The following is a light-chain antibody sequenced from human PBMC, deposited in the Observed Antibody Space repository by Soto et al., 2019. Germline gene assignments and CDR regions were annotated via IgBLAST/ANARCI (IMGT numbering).Light chain of an antibody. CDR2: DAA. Sequence: DIQMTESPSILSSSVGVRVTITCRASQSISSWLAWYQQKPGKAPKLLIYDAASLESGVTSRFSGSGSGTEFTLTIISMQPDEFATYYCQQYNSYSWTFGQGTKVDIK. J-gene: IGKJ1*01. CDR1: QSISSW. V-gene: IGKV1-5*01. CDR3: QQYNSYSWT.